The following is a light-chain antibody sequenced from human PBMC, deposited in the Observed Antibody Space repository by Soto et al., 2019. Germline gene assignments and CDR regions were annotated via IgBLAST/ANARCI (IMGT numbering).Light chain of an antibody. CDR2: DAS. CDR1: QSVSSY. CDR3: QQHSHWPPWM. J-gene: IGKJ1*01. Sequence: EIVLPQSPATLYLSPGERATLSCRASQSVSSYLAWYQQKPGQAPRLLIYDASNRATGIPARFSGSVSGTDCPLTISSLEPEDFAVYYGQQHSHWPPWMFGQGNRVEIQ. V-gene: IGKV3-11*01.